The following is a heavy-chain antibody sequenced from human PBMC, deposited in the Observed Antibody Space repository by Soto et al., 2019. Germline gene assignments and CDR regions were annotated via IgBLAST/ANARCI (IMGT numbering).Heavy chain of an antibody. CDR3: ARDVDRSYSSGWS. J-gene: IGHJ5*02. V-gene: IGHV3-30-3*01. D-gene: IGHD6-19*01. CDR2: ISYDGSKK. Sequence: QVQLVESGGGVVQPGRSLRLSCAASGFTFSSYAMHWVRQAPGKGLEWVAVISYDGSKKYYADSVKGRFTISRDNSKNTLYLQMNSLRAEDTAVDYCARDVDRSYSSGWSWGQGTLVTVSS. CDR1: GFTFSSYA.